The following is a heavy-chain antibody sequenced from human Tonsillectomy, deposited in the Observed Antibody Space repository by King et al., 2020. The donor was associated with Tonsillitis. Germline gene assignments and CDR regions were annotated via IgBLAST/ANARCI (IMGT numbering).Heavy chain of an antibody. CDR1: GFSFTPYW. CDR2: XXXXGSDI. CDR3: TLGSGWLIDY. Sequence: VQLVESGGGLVQPGGSLRLSCAASGFSFTPYWMSWVRQAPGKGLEWVXXXXXXGSDILYVDSVRGRFTLSRDSAKNSVYLQMNSLRADDTAVYYCTLGSGWLIDYWGQGTLVTVSS. D-gene: IGHD6-19*01. V-gene: IGHV3-7*01. J-gene: IGHJ4*02.